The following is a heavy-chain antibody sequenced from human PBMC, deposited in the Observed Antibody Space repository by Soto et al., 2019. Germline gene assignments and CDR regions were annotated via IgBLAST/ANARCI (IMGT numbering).Heavy chain of an antibody. Sequence: SETLSLTCTVSGGSISSYYWSWIRQPPGKGLEWIGYIYYSGSTNYNPSLKSRVTISVDTSKNQCSLKLSSVTAADTAVYYCARYELVESRDFWSGYSGGVFDYWGQGTLVTVSS. CDR1: GGSISSYY. CDR2: IYYSGST. D-gene: IGHD3-3*01. J-gene: IGHJ4*02. V-gene: IGHV4-59*01. CDR3: ARYELVESRDFWSGYSGGVFDY.